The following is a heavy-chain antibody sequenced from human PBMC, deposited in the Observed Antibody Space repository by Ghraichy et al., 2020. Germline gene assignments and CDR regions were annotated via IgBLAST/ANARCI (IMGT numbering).Heavy chain of an antibody. D-gene: IGHD6-6*01. CDR3: ARDSGSSQTFDY. V-gene: IGHV4-61*01. Sequence: SETLSLTCTVSGGSVSSGSYYWSWIRQPPGKGLEWIGYIYYSGSTNYNPSLKSRVTISVDTSKNPFSLKLSSVTAADTAVYYCARDSGSSQTFDYWGQGTLVTVSS. J-gene: IGHJ4*02. CDR1: GGSVSSGSYY. CDR2: IYYSGST.